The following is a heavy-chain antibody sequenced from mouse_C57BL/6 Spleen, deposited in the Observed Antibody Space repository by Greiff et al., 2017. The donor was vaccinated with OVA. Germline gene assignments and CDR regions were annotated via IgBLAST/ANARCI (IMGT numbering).Heavy chain of an antibody. CDR1: GYTFTSYW. Sequence: QVQLKQPGAELVMPGASVKLSCKASGYTFTSYWMHWVKQRPGQGLEWIGEIDPSDSYTNYNQQFKGKSTLTVDKSSSTAYMQLSSLTSEDSAVYYCARSEGYYGYWGQGTTLTVSS. CDR3: ARSEGYYGY. V-gene: IGHV1-69*01. J-gene: IGHJ2*01. D-gene: IGHD1-1*01. CDR2: IDPSDSYT.